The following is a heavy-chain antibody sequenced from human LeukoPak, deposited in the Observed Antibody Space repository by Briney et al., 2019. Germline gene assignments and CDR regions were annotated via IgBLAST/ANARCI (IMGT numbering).Heavy chain of an antibody. CDR2: MNPNSGNT. CDR3: SRCDYSGSGSYQDS. D-gene: IGHD3-10*01. Sequence: GASVKVSCKASGYTFTGYYMHWVRQAPGQGLEWMGWMNPNSGNTGYAQKFQGRVTMTRNTSISTAYMELSSLRSEDTAVYYCSRCDYSGSGSYQDSWGQGTLVTVSS. J-gene: IGHJ5*01. V-gene: IGHV1-8*02. CDR1: GYTFTGYY.